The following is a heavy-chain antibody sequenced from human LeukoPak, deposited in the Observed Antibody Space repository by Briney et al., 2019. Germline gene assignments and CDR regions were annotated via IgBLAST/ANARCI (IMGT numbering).Heavy chain of an antibody. CDR3: ARGRVSSSTWYSTYYYYFYMDV. V-gene: IGHV4-59*01. D-gene: IGHD1-1*01. Sequence: ASETLSLTCTVSGGSISSYYWSWIRQPPGKGLEWIGYVDHTGSTNFNPSLNGRVSISRDTTKNLFSLRLRSVTAADTAVYFCARGRVSSSTWYSTYYYYFYMDVWGKGTTVTVSS. J-gene: IGHJ6*03. CDR2: VDHTGST. CDR1: GGSISSYY.